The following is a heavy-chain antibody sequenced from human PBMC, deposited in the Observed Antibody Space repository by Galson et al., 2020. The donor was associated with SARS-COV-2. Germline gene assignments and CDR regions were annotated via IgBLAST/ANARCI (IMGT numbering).Heavy chain of an antibody. CDR3: ARESPIDIVVVVAATVSDSGMDV. D-gene: IGHD2-15*01. CDR2: ISYDGSNK. CDR1: GFTFSSYA. V-gene: IGHV3-30-3*01. J-gene: IGHJ6*02. Sequence: TGGSLRLSCAASGFTFSSYAMHWVRQAPGKGLEWVAVISYDGSNKYYADSVKGRFTISRDNSKNTLYLQMNSLRAEDTAVYYCARESPIDIVVVVAATVSDSGMDVWGQGTTVTVSS.